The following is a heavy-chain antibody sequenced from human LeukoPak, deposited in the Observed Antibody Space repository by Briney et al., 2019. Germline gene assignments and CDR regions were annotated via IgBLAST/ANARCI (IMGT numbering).Heavy chain of an antibody. V-gene: IGHV3-30*02. CDR3: AKDDGQWLATYYFDY. Sequence: PGGSLRLSCAASGFTFSSYGMHWVRQAPGKGLEWVAFIRYDGSNKYYADSVKGRFTISRDNSKNTLYLQMNSLRAEDTAVYYCAKDDGQWLATYYFDYWGQGTLVTVSS. J-gene: IGHJ4*02. D-gene: IGHD6-19*01. CDR1: GFTFSSYG. CDR2: IRYDGSNK.